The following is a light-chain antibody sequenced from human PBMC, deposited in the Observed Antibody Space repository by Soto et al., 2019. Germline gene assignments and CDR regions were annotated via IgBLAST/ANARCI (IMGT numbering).Light chain of an antibody. V-gene: IGLV1-44*01. CDR1: SSNIGGNT. J-gene: IGLJ1*01. CDR2: SND. CDR3: AAWDDSLNGHYYV. Sequence: QSALTQPPSASGTPGQRVTISCFGSSSNIGGNTVNWYQHLPGTAPKLLIYSNDQRPSGVPDRFSGSKSGASASLAISGLQSEDEADYYCAAWDDSLNGHYYVFGTGTKVTVL.